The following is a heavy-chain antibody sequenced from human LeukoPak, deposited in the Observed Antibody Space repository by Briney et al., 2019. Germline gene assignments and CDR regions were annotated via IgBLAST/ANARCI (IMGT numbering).Heavy chain of an antibody. J-gene: IGHJ5*02. CDR3: ARDGSNWGHWFDP. CDR1: GGSISSYY. D-gene: IGHD6-13*01. Sequence: SSETLSLTCTVSGGSISSYYWSWVRQPPGKGLEWIGFVYYTGSTNYSPSLKSRVTISVDTSKNQFSLKLRSVTAADTAVYYCARDGSNWGHWFDPWGQGTLVTVSS. V-gene: IGHV4-59*12. CDR2: VYYTGST.